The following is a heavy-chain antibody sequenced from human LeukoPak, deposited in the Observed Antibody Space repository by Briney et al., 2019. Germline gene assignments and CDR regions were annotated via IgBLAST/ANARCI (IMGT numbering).Heavy chain of an antibody. Sequence: PGGSLRLSCAASGFAFSSYEMNWVRQAPGKGLEWVSYISSGGSTIYYADSVKGRFTISRDNAKNSLYLQMNSLRAEDTAVYYCARDSSGDAFDIWGQGTMVTVSS. CDR1: GFAFSSYE. CDR3: ARDSSGDAFDI. D-gene: IGHD3-22*01. CDR2: ISSGGSTI. J-gene: IGHJ3*02. V-gene: IGHV3-48*03.